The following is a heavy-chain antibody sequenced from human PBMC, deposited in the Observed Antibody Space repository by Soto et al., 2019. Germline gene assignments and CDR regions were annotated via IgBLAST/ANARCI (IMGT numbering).Heavy chain of an antibody. Sequence: GGSLRLSCAASGFTFDDYAMHWVRQAPGKGLEWVSGISWNSGSIGYADSVKGRFTISRDNAKNSLYLQMNSLRAEDTALYYCAKDKGYNDAFDIWGQGTMVTVSS. V-gene: IGHV3-9*01. CDR2: ISWNSGSI. CDR3: AKDKGYNDAFDI. J-gene: IGHJ3*02. CDR1: GFTFDDYA. D-gene: IGHD5-12*01.